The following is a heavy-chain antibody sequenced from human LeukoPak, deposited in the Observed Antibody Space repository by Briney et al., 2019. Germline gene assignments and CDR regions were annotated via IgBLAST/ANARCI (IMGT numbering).Heavy chain of an antibody. CDR1: GFTFSSYS. CDR3: ARDHGYSYGYSLNGHFDY. CDR2: ISSSSSTI. D-gene: IGHD5-18*01. V-gene: IGHV3-48*01. Sequence: PGGSLRLSCAASGFTFSSYSMNWVRQAPGKGLEWVSYISSSSSTIYYADSVKGRFTISRDNAKNSLYLQMNSLRAEDTAVYYCARDHGYSYGYSLNGHFDYWGQGTLVTVSS. J-gene: IGHJ4*02.